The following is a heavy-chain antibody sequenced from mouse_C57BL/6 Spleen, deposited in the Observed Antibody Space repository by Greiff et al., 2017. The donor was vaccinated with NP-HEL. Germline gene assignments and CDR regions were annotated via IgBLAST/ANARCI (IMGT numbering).Heavy chain of an antibody. CDR2: ISSGSSTI. J-gene: IGHJ3*01. CDR3: ARTGDGYSAWFAY. D-gene: IGHD2-3*01. V-gene: IGHV5-17*01. CDR1: GFTFSDYG. Sequence: EVHLVESGGGLVKPGGSLKLSCAASGFTFSDYGMHWVRQAPEKGLEWVAYISSGSSTIYYADTVKGRFTIARDNAKNTRFLQMTSLRSEDTAMYYCARTGDGYSAWFAYWGQGTLVTVSA.